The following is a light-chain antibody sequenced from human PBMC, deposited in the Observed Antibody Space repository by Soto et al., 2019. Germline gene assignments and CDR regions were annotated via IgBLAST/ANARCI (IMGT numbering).Light chain of an antibody. CDR1: QSVRNNY. Sequence: EIVLTQSPGTLSLSPGERVTLSCRASQSVRNNYLAWYQQKPGQAPRLLIDGASIRATGIPDRFSGSGSGADFTLTINRLEPEDFAVYYCQQYGSSPLTFGQGTRLEMK. J-gene: IGKJ5*01. V-gene: IGKV3-20*01. CDR3: QQYGSSPLT. CDR2: GAS.